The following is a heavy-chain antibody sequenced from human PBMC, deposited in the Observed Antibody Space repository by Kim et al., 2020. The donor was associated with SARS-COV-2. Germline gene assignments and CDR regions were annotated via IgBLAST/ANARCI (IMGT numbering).Heavy chain of an antibody. Sequence: GGSLRLSCAVSGIPFSNAWFNWVRQAPGKGLEWVGRIKSKSDGGTADLAAPVKGRFAISRDDSKNTLYLLMNSLRTDDSAVYYCTTVSMRWGQGTLATVS. CDR3: TTVSMR. CDR2: IKSKSDGGTA. CDR1: GIPFSNAW. D-gene: IGHD2-2*01. J-gene: IGHJ4*02. V-gene: IGHV3-15*01.